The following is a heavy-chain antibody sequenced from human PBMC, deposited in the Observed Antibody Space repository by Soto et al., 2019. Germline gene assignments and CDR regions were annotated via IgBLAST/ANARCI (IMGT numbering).Heavy chain of an antibody. CDR2: IYYSGST. D-gene: IGHD2-21*02. CDR3: ARNVRGDQGRGDAFDI. Sequence: SETLSLTCTVSGGSISSGGYYWRWIRQHPGKGLEWIGYIYYSGSTYYNPSLKSRVTISVDTSKNQFSLKLSSVTAADTAVYYCARNVRGDQGRGDAFDIWGQGTMVTVSS. J-gene: IGHJ3*02. CDR1: GGSISSGGYY. V-gene: IGHV4-31*03.